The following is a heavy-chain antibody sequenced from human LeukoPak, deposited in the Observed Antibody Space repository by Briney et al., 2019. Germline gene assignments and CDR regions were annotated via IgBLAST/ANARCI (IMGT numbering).Heavy chain of an antibody. CDR1: GFTFSSYG. Sequence: PGGSLRLSCAASGFTFSSYGMNWVPQAPGKGLEWVSGISGSGGSTYYADSVQGRFTVSRDNSKNTVYLQMNSLRAEDTAVYYCAKVRTYSSEWGQGTLVTVSS. V-gene: IGHV3-23*01. D-gene: IGHD6-6*01. J-gene: IGHJ4*02. CDR2: ISGSGGST. CDR3: AKVRTYSSE.